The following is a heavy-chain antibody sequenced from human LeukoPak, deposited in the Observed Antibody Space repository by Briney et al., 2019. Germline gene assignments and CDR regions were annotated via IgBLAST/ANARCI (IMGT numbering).Heavy chain of an antibody. CDR2: ISGSGGST. D-gene: IGHD3-22*01. CDR3: ARGRSYDSHPLGAFDI. CDR1: GFTFSSYA. J-gene: IGHJ3*02. V-gene: IGHV3-23*01. Sequence: PGGSLRLSCAASGFTFSSYAMSWVRQAPGKGLEWVSAISGSGGSTYYADSVKGRFTISRDNSKNTLYLQMNSLRAEDTAVYYCARGRSYDSHPLGAFDIWGQGTMVTVSS.